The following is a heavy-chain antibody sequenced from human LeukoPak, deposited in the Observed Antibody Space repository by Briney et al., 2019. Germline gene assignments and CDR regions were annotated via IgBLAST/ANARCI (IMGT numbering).Heavy chain of an antibody. CDR1: GGSFSGYY. V-gene: IGHV4-34*01. J-gene: IGHJ4*02. CDR2: INHSGST. CDR3: ARTSGNCSGGSCYLLRRSDY. D-gene: IGHD2-15*01. Sequence: SETLSLTCAVYGGSFSGYYWSGIRQPPGKGLEGIGEINHSGSTNYNPSLKSRVTISVDTSKNQFSLKLSSVTAADTAVYYCARTSGNCSGGSCYLLRRSDYWGQGTLVTVSS.